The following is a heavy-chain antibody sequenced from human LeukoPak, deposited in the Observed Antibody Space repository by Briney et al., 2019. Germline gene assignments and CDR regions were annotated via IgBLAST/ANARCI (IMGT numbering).Heavy chain of an antibody. V-gene: IGHV3-23*01. CDR2: LSTSGAST. CDR1: GFTFSSFA. Sequence: PGGSLRLSCAASGFTFSSFAMSWVRQAPGKGLEWVSALSTSGASTYYADSVKGRFTISRDNSKSTLFLQMNSLRAEDTAVYYCAKVLATRRVTTTVVVTADYFDNWGQGALVTVSS. CDR3: AKVLATRRVTTTVVVTADYFDN. J-gene: IGHJ4*02. D-gene: IGHD3-22*01.